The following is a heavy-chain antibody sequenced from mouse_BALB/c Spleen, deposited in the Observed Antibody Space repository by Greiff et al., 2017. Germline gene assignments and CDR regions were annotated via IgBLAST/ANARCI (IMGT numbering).Heavy chain of an antibody. CDR2: ISSGGSYT. Sequence: EVMLVESGGGLVKPGGSLKLSCAASGFTFSSYTMSWVRQTPEKRLEWVATISSGGSYTYYPDSVKGRFTISRDNAKNTLYLQMSSLKSEDTAMYYCTREDDGYYPLAMDYWGQGTSVTVSS. CDR1: GFTFSSYT. CDR3: TREDDGYYPLAMDY. V-gene: IGHV5-6-4*01. J-gene: IGHJ4*01. D-gene: IGHD2-3*01.